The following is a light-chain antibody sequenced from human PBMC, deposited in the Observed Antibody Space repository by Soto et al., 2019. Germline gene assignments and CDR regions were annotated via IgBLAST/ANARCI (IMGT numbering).Light chain of an antibody. J-gene: IGLJ1*01. CDR2: EAS. CDR3: CSYADVSSYV. Sequence: QSALTQPASVSGSPGQSITISCTGTSSNVGTYNLVSWYQQHPGEAPKLLIYEASERPSGVSIRFTASKSGNTASLTISGLQAEDEADYYCCSYADVSSYVFGTGTKLTVL. V-gene: IGLV2-23*01. CDR1: SSNVGTYNL.